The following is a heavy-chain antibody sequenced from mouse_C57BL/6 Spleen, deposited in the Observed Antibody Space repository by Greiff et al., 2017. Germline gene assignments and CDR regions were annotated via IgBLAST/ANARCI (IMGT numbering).Heavy chain of an antibody. D-gene: IGHD2-4*01. CDR1: GYTFTSYW. CDR3: ARAEGSYDYDEAMDY. Sequence: VQLQQPGTELVKPGASVKLSCKASGYTFTSYWMHWVKQRPGQGLEWIGNINPSNGGTNYNEKFKSKATLTVDKSYSTAYMQLSSLTSEDSAVYDCARAEGSYDYDEAMDYWGQGTSVTVSS. V-gene: IGHV1-53*01. CDR2: INPSNGGT. J-gene: IGHJ4*01.